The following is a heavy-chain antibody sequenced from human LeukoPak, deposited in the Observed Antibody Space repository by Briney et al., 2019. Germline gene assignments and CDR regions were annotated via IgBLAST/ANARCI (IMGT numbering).Heavy chain of an antibody. CDR2: IRDSGGST. V-gene: IGHV3-23*01. CDR1: GFTFNNYA. CDR3: AGKSPGWTLPFDY. J-gene: IGHJ4*02. Sequence: PGGSLRRSCAASGFTFNNYAMSWVRQAPGKGLEWVSGIRDSGGSTYYAASVKGRFAISRDNSTNTLYLQMNSLRAEDTAVYYCAGKSPGWTLPFDYWGQGTLVTVSS. D-gene: IGHD3/OR15-3a*01.